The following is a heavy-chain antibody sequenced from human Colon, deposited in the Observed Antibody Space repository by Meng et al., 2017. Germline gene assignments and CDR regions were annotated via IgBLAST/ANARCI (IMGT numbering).Heavy chain of an antibody. CDR3: ARVIYASGNMAHLDC. J-gene: IGHJ4*02. Sequence: QAQPQESGPGLVKPSGTLSLTCAVSGDSIRSSNWWSWVRQPPGRGLEWIGEIYHSGSTNYNPSLKNRLSLTVDKSKNQFSLTLHSVTAADTAVYYCARVIYASGNMAHLDCWGQGTLVTVSS. CDR2: IYHSGST. V-gene: IGHV4-4*02. D-gene: IGHD3-10*01. CDR1: GDSIRSSNW.